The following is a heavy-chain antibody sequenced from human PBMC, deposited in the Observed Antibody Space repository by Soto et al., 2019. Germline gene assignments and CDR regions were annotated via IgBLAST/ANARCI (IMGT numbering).Heavy chain of an antibody. J-gene: IGHJ4*02. CDR1: GGSISSSSYY. CDR2: IYYSGST. CDR3: ARRGSSSWYGY. Sequence: QLQLQESGPGLVKPSETLSLTCTVSGGSISSSSYYWGWIRQPPGKGLEWIGIIYYSGSTYYNPSLKSRVTISVDTSKNQFSLKRSSVTAADTAVYYCARRGSSSWYGYWGQGTLVTVSS. D-gene: IGHD6-13*01. V-gene: IGHV4-39*01.